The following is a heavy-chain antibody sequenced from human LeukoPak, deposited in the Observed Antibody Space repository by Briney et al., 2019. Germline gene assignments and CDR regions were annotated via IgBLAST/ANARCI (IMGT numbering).Heavy chain of an antibody. V-gene: IGHV3-23*01. CDR2: ISGDAHST. J-gene: IGHJ4*02. D-gene: IGHD2-15*01. Sequence: GGSLRLSCAASGFTFRDFAMCWVRQAPGKGLEWVSAISGDAHSTYYADSLKGRFTISRDNSKNTLYLQMNSLRAADTATYCCVKAAPLPFNFWGQGALVIVSS. CDR3: VKAAPLPFNF. CDR1: GFTFRDFA.